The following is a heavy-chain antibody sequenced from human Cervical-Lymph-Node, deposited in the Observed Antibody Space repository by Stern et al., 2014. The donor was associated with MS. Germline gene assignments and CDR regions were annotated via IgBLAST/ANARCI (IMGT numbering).Heavy chain of an antibody. Sequence: MQLVESGGGVVQPGRSLRLSCAATGFSFSNFGMHWVRQAPGKGLEWVAIIWYDGSNKYYADSVKGRFTISRDNSNNTLSLQMNSLRAEDTAVYYCARDTRRHLYHYGMDVWGQGTTVTVSS. D-gene: IGHD3-3*02. CDR1: GFSFSNFG. CDR2: IWYDGSNK. CDR3: ARDTRRHLYHYGMDV. V-gene: IGHV3-33*01. J-gene: IGHJ6*02.